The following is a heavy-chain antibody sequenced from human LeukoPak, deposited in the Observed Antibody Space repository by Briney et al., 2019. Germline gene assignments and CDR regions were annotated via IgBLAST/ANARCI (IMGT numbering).Heavy chain of an antibody. CDR3: ARNWFDP. CDR2: IYRGGST. J-gene: IGHJ5*02. CDR1: GFTVSSDK. Sequence: SLTLSYTDAGFTVSSDKTSWVRQPPRKRLEWVSVIYRGGSTYYAGSVKGRFTISRDKSKNTVYLQMNSMRFEDTAMYYCARNWFDPWGQGTLVTVSS. V-gene: IGHV3-53*05.